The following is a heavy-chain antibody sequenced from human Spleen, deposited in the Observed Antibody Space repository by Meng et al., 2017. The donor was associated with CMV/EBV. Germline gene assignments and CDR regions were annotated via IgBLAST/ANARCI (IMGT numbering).Heavy chain of an antibody. CDR1: GFTFSSYT. D-gene: IGHD5-12*01. Sequence: GESLKISCAASGFTFSSYTTHWVRQAPGKGLEWVAFIRSDGRNKYYADSVKGRFTISRDNSKNTLYLQMNSLRAEDTAVYYCAKDGSYSGYDFFHYWGQGTLVTVS. V-gene: IGHV3-30*02. J-gene: IGHJ4*02. CDR2: IRSDGRNK. CDR3: AKDGSYSGYDFFHY.